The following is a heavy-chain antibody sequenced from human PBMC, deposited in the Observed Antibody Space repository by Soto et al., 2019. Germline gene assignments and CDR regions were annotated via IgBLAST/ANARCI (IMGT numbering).Heavy chain of an antibody. D-gene: IGHD2-8*01. CDR3: ARGARYCTNGVCSKYPGFDY. Sequence: SATLSLTCAVYGGSFSCYYWSWIRQPPGKGLEWIGEINHSGSTNYNPSLKSRVTISVDTSKNQFSLKLSSVTAADTAVYYCARGARYCTNGVCSKYPGFDYWGQGTLVTVSS. V-gene: IGHV4-34*01. CDR2: INHSGST. CDR1: GGSFSCYY. J-gene: IGHJ4*02.